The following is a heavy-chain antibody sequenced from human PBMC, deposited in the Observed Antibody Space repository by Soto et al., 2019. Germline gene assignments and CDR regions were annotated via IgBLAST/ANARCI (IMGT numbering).Heavy chain of an antibody. CDR3: ARGRGVGNYPERYYFHY. D-gene: IGHD1-7*01. V-gene: IGHV4-34*01. J-gene: IGHJ4*02. CDR2: INHSGST. CDR1: GGSFSGYY. Sequence: QVQLQQWGAGLLKPSETLSLTCAVYGGSFSGYYWSWIRQPPGKGLEWIGEINHSGSTNYNPSLKSRVTISVDTSKNQFSLKLSSVTAADTAVYYCARGRGVGNYPERYYFHYWGQGALVTVSS.